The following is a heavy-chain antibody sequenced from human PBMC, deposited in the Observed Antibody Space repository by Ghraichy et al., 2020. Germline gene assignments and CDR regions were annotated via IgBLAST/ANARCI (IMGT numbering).Heavy chain of an antibody. J-gene: IGHJ4*02. D-gene: IGHD3-22*01. CDR3: ARENYYDSSGYEGYYFDY. CDR2: IYYSGST. CDR1: GGSISSGGYY. Sequence: TLSLTCTVSGGSISSGGYYWSWIRQHPGKGLEWIGYIYYSGSTYYNPSLKSRVTISVDTSKNQFSLKLSSVTAADTAVYYCARENYYDSSGYEGYYFDYWGQGTLVTVSS. V-gene: IGHV4-31*03.